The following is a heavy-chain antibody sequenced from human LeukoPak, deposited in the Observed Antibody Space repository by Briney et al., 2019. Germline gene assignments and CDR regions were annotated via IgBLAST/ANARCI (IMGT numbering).Heavy chain of an antibody. CDR1: GGSFSGYY. J-gene: IGHJ5*02. CDR2: INHSGST. V-gene: IGHV4-34*01. CDR3: ARHLYSSSWYWFDP. Sequence: KPSETLSLTCAVYGGSFSGYYWSWIRQPPGKGLEWIGEINHSGSTNYNPSLKSRVTISVDTSKNQFSLKLSSVTAADTAVYYCARHLYSSSWYWFDPWGQGTLVTVSS. D-gene: IGHD6-13*01.